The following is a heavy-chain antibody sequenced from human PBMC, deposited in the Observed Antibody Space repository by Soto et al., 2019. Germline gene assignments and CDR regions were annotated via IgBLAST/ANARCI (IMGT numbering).Heavy chain of an antibody. Sequence: PGESLKISCKGSGYSFTSYWISWVRQMPGKGLEWMGRIDPSDSYTNHSPSFQGHVTISADKSISTAYLQWSSLKASDTAMYYCARLAGGSGSYYINNWFDPWGQGTLVTVSS. V-gene: IGHV5-10-1*01. J-gene: IGHJ5*02. D-gene: IGHD3-10*01. CDR2: IDPSDSYT. CDR3: ARLAGGSGSYYINNWFDP. CDR1: GYSFTSYW.